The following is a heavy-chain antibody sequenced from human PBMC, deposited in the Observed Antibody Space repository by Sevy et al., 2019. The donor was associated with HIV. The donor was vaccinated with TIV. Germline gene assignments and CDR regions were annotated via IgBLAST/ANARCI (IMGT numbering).Heavy chain of an antibody. V-gene: IGHV3-23*01. CDR2: ISGTGGST. CDR3: AKDGGRNWDQFFFDY. CDR1: GFTFSSFG. D-gene: IGHD7-27*01. Sequence: GGFLRLSCEASGFTFSSFGMSWVRQAPGKGLEWVSGISGTGGSTYYADSVKGRFTISRDNSKNTLYIHMISLRAEDTAVYYCAKDGGRNWDQFFFDYWGQGTLVTVSS. J-gene: IGHJ4*02.